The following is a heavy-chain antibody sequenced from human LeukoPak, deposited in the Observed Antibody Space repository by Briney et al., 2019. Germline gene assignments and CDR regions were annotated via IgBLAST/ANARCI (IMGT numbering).Heavy chain of an antibody. Sequence: SETLSLTCTVSGGSISSYYWSWLRQPPGKGLEWIGYIYYSGSTNYNPSLKSRVTISVDTSKNQFSLKLSSVTAADTAVYYCARVAYSYFVEAPFFDYWGQGTLVTVSS. CDR3: ARVAYSYFVEAPFFDY. CDR1: GGSISSYY. CDR2: IYYSGST. V-gene: IGHV4-59*01. D-gene: IGHD5-18*01. J-gene: IGHJ4*02.